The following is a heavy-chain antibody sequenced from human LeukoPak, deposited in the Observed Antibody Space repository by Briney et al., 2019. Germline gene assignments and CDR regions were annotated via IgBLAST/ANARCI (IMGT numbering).Heavy chain of an antibody. CDR1: EGTFSSYA. Sequence: SVKVSCKASEGTFSSYAISWVRQAPGQGLEWMGGIIPIFGTANYAQKFQGRVTITADESTSTAYMELSSLRSEDTAVYYCAREVNPRYDILTDYPLDYWGQGTLVTVSS. CDR2: IIPIFGTA. D-gene: IGHD3-9*01. J-gene: IGHJ4*02. V-gene: IGHV1-69*13. CDR3: AREVNPRYDILTDYPLDY.